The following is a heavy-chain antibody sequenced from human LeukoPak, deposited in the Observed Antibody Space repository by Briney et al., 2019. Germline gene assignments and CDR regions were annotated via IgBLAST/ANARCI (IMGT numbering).Heavy chain of an antibody. D-gene: IGHD6-13*01. V-gene: IGHV1-2*02. CDR1: GYTFTGYY. CDR2: INPNSGGT. CDR3: ARDQRGGYSSSSNSFDY. Sequence: ASVKVSCKASGYTFTGYYMHWVRQAPGQGLEWMGWINPNSGGTNYAQKFQGRVTMTRDTSISTAYMELSRLRSDDTAVYYCARDQRGGYSSSSNSFDYCGQGTLVTVSS. J-gene: IGHJ4*02.